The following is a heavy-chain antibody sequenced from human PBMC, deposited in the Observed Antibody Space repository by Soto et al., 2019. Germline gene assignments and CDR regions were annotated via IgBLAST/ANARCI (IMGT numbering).Heavy chain of an antibody. CDR3: AKADYPKDTGMVPGTDY. D-gene: IGHD5-18*01. J-gene: IGHJ4*02. V-gene: IGHV3-74*01. CDR1: GFTFGSYW. CDR2: INNDGSST. Sequence: PGGSLRLSCAASGFTFGSYWMHWVRQAPGKGLVWVSHINNDGSSTTYADSVKGRFTISRDNAKNTVYLQMNSLRAEDTAVYYCAKADYPKDTGMVPGTDYWGEGTLVTVS.